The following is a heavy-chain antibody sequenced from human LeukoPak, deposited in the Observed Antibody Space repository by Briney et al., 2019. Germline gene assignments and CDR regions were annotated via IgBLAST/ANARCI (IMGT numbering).Heavy chain of an antibody. Sequence: PGGSLRLSCAASGFRFSNYAMSWVRQAPGKGLEWVSSISGNAGSTYYADSVKGRFTVSRDNSKNTLYLQMNSLRVEDTAVYYCARGLFLSGYLDAFDIWGQGTVVTVSS. CDR2: ISGNAGST. CDR3: ARGLFLSGYLDAFDI. J-gene: IGHJ3*02. V-gene: IGHV3-23*01. CDR1: GFRFSNYA. D-gene: IGHD3-22*01.